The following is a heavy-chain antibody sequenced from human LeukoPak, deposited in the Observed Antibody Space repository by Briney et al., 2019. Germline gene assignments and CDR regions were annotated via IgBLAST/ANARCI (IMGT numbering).Heavy chain of an antibody. CDR2: IYHSGRT. CDR1: GYSISSGYY. D-gene: IGHD3-10*01. J-gene: IGHJ6*03. Sequence: SETLSLTCTVSGYSISSGYYWGWIRQPPGKGLEWTGSIYHSGRTYYNPSLKSRVTISVDTSKNQFSLKLSSVTAADTAVYYGARAGGGGQQRPLVPYGSGSYFGYYYYMDVWGKGTTVTVSS. V-gene: IGHV4-38-2*02. CDR3: ARAGGGGQQRPLVPYGSGSYFGYYYYMDV.